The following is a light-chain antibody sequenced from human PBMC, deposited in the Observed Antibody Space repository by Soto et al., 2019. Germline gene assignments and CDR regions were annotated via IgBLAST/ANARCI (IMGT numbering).Light chain of an antibody. CDR3: QQYNNWPPWT. Sequence: EIVLTQSPGTLSLSPGERATLSCRASQSVSSSYLAWYQQKPGQAPRLLIYNAFNRATGIPDRFSGSGSGTEFTLTISSLQSEDFAVYYCQQYNNWPPWTFGQGTKVDIK. V-gene: IGKV3-20*01. CDR2: NAF. CDR1: QSVSSSY. J-gene: IGKJ1*01.